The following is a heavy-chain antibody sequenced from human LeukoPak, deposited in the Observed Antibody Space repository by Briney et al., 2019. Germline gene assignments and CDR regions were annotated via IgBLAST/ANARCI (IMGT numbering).Heavy chain of an antibody. CDR1: GFTFSSYE. CDR2: ISSSGSSI. Sequence: QPGRSLRLSCAASGFTFSSYEMNWVRQAPGKGLEWVSYISSSGSSIYYADSVKGRFTISRDNAENSLYLQMNSLRAEDTAVYYCARNYYYMDVWGKGTTVTVSS. J-gene: IGHJ6*03. V-gene: IGHV3-48*03. CDR3: ARNYYYMDV.